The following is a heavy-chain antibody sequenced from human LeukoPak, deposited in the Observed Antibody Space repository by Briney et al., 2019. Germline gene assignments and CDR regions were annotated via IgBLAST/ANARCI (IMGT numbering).Heavy chain of an antibody. J-gene: IGHJ4*02. CDR1: GFNFSDYT. CDR2: LPPDGSYQ. Sequence: GRSLRLSCAASGFNFSDYTMQWVRQAPGKGLEWVALLPPDGSYQYYADSLKGRFTISRDNFKNALYLQMNSLRLEDTAVYYCARGLHDRSWYGAHWGQGTLLSVSS. CDR3: ARGLHDRSWYGAH. D-gene: IGHD6-13*01. V-gene: IGHV3-30*04.